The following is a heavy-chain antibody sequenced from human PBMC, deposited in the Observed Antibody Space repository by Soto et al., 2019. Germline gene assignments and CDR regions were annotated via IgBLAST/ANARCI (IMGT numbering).Heavy chain of an antibody. CDR3: ARLPYYYDSRGYKGYYYYGMDV. Sequence: QLQLQESGPGLVKPSETLSLTCTVSGGSISSSSYYWGWIRQPPGKGLEWIGSIYYSGSTYYNPSLKSRVTISVDTSKNQFSLKLSSVTAADTAVYYCARLPYYYDSRGYKGYYYYGMDVWGQGTTVTVSS. D-gene: IGHD3-22*01. J-gene: IGHJ6*02. CDR1: GGSISSSSYY. CDR2: IYYSGST. V-gene: IGHV4-39*01.